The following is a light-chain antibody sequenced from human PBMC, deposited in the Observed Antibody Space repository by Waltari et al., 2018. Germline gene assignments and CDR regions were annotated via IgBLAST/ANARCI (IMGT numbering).Light chain of an antibody. V-gene: IGKV3-11*01. CDR1: QSVTNY. J-gene: IGKJ4*01. CDR2: DTS. CDR3: QQRRDWPLT. Sequence: DIVLTQSPAILSSSPGERASLSCRASQSVTNYLAWYQQKPGQAPILLIYDTSNRATGIPARFSGSGFGTDFTLTISSLEPEDFAVYYCQQRRDWPLTFGGGTKVEIK.